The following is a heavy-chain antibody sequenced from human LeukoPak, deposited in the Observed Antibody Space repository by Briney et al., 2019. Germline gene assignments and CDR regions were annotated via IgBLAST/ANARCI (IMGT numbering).Heavy chain of an antibody. D-gene: IGHD5-18*01. V-gene: IGHV4-59*12. J-gene: IGHJ4*02. Sequence: SETLSLTCTVSGGSISSYYWSWIRQPPGKGLEWIGYIYYSGSTNYNPSLKSRVTISVDTSKNQFSLKLSSVTAADTAVYYCARGRRYSYGYCHYFDYWGQGTLVTVSS. CDR3: ARGRRYSYGYCHYFDY. CDR2: IYYSGST. CDR1: GGSISSYY.